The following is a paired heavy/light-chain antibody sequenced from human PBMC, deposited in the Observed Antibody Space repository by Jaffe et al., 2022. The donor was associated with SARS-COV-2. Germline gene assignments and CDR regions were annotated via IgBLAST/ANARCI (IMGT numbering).Light chain of an antibody. CDR1: QGISSY. Sequence: DIQLTQSPSFLSASLGDRVTITCRASQGISSYLAWYQQKPGKAPNLLIYAASTLQSGVPSRFSGSGSGTEFTLTINSLQPEDFATYYCQQLNSYPVTFGPGTKVDIK. CDR3: QQLNSYPVT. J-gene: IGKJ3*01. CDR2: AAS. V-gene: IGKV1-9*01.
Heavy chain of an antibody. V-gene: IGHV4-34*02. Sequence: QVQLQQWGARLLKPSETLSLTCAVYGGSFSGYSWSWIRQPPGKGLEWIGEINHSGSTKHNPSLKSRVTMSVDASKNQFSLKLSSVTAADTAMYYCARGNNREAIGFIGLGGYYYYDLDVWGQGTTVTVSS. CDR1: GGSFSGYS. J-gene: IGHJ6*02. D-gene: IGHD3-16*02. CDR3: ARGNNREAIGFIGLGGYYYYDLDV. CDR2: INHSGST.